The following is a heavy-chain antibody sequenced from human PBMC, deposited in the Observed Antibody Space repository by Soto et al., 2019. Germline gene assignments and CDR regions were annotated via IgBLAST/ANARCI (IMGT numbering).Heavy chain of an antibody. CDR3: ARPQYLPDDVFDV. CDR1: GFTFPNYW. CDR2: INSDGSST. J-gene: IGHJ3*01. Sequence: LRLSCAASGFTFPNYWMQWVRQAPGKGLVWVSRINSDGSSTSHADSVKGRRTISRDNAKNTLYLQMSSLRAEDTAVYYCARPQYLPDDVFDVWGRGTVVTVSS. V-gene: IGHV3-74*01. D-gene: IGHD2-2*01.